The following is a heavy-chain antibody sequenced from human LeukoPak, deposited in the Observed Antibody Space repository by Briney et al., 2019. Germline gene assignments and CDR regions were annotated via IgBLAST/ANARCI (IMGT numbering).Heavy chain of an antibody. V-gene: IGHV3-23*01. D-gene: IGHD4-17*01. CDR3: ATRDRTVTHAFDI. J-gene: IGHJ3*02. Sequence: GGSLRLSCAASGFTFSNYGMSWVRQAPGKGLEWVSAISGSGGTTYYAGSVKGRFTISRDNSENTLYLQMNSLRAEDTAVYYCATRDRTVTHAFDIWGQGTMVTVSS. CDR2: ISGSGGTT. CDR1: GFTFSNYG.